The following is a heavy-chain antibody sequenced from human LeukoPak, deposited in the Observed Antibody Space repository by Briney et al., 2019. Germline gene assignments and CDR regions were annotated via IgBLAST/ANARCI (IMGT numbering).Heavy chain of an antibody. CDR2: IQYDGSNE. Sequence: GGSLRLSCAASGFTFRSYGMHWVRQAPGKGLEWVAYIQYDGSNEQYAHSVKGRFRISRDSSKNILYLQMDSLRAEDTAVYYCASEIDYGVDYWGQGTLVTVSS. CDR3: ASEIDYGVDY. V-gene: IGHV3-30*12. CDR1: GFTFRSYG. D-gene: IGHD4-17*01. J-gene: IGHJ4*02.